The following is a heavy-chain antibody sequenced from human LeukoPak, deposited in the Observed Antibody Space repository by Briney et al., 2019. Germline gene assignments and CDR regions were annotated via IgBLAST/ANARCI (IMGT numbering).Heavy chain of an antibody. V-gene: IGHV4-34*01. CDR3: ASSITMVRGVKENWFDP. CDR2: INHSGST. D-gene: IGHD3-10*01. Sequence: SETLPLTCAVYGGSFSGYYWSWIRQPPGKGLEWIGEINHSGSTNYNPSLKSRVTISVDTSKNQFSLKLSSVTAADTAVYYCASSITMVRGVKENWFDPWGQGTLVTVSS. CDR1: GGSFSGYY. J-gene: IGHJ5*02.